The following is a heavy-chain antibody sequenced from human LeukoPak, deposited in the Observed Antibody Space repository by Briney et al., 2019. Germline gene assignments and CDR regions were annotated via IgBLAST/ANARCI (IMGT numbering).Heavy chain of an antibody. CDR1: GESFSGYY. V-gene: IGHV4-34*01. Sequence: SETLSLTCAVYGESFSGYYWSWIRQPPGKGLEWIGEINHNGNTNYNPSLKSRVTISVDAARNQFSLKLTSVSAADTAVYYCARGLRAVRFDSWGQGTLVTVSS. J-gene: IGHJ4*02. D-gene: IGHD6-6*01. CDR3: ARGLRAVRFDS. CDR2: INHNGNT.